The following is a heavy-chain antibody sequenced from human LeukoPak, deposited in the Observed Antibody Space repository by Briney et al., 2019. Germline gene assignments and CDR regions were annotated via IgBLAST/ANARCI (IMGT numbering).Heavy chain of an antibody. Sequence: GASVKVSCKASGYTFTSYGISWVRQAPGQGLEWMGWISAYNGNTNYAQKLQGRVTTTTDTSTSTAYMELRSLRSDDTAVYYCARKRYSSGWYPYYGMDVWGQGTTVTVSS. V-gene: IGHV1-18*01. J-gene: IGHJ6*02. CDR3: ARKRYSSGWYPYYGMDV. CDR1: GYTFTSYG. D-gene: IGHD6-19*01. CDR2: ISAYNGNT.